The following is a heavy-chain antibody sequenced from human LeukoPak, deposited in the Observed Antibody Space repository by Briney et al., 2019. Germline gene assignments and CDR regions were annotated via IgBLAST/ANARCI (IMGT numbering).Heavy chain of an antibody. V-gene: IGHV3-30-3*01. CDR3: ARENSGLDY. D-gene: IGHD5/OR15-5a*01. J-gene: IGHJ4*02. CDR2: ISYDGSNK. CDR1: GFTFSSYA. Sequence: GRSLRLSCAASGFTFSSYAMHWVRQAPGKRLEWVAVISYDGSNKYYADSVKGRFTISRDNSKNTLYLQMNSLRAEDTAVYYCARENSGLDYWGQGTLVTVSS.